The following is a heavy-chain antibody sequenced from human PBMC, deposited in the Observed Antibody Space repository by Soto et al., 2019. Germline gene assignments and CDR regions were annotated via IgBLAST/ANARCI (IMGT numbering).Heavy chain of an antibody. CDR1: GFTFSSYG. CDR2: ISYDGSNK. J-gene: IGHJ4*02. Sequence: VQLVESGGGVVQPGRSLRLSCAASGFTFSSYGMHWVRQAPGKGLEWVAVISYDGSNKYYADSVKGRFTISRDNSKNTLYLQMNSLRAEDTAVYYCATDPGSTVTTEHDYWGQGTLVTVSS. CDR3: ATDPGSTVTTEHDY. V-gene: IGHV3-30*03. D-gene: IGHD4-4*01.